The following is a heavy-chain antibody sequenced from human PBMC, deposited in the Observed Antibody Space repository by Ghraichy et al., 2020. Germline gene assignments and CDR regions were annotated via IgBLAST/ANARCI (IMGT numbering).Heavy chain of an antibody. J-gene: IGHJ6*02. V-gene: IGHV4-34*01. CDR2: INHSGST. CDR3: ARGRRRYYDSSGYYYGMDV. Sequence: SETLSLTCAVYGGSFSGYYWNWIRQPPGKGLEWIGEINHSGSTNYNPSLKSRVTISVDTSKVQFSLKLSSVTAADTAVYYCARGRRRYYDSSGYYYGMDVWGQGTTVTVSS. D-gene: IGHD3-22*01. CDR1: GGSFSGYY.